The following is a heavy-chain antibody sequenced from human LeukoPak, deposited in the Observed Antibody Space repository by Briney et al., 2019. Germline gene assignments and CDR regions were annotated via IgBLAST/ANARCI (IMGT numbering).Heavy chain of an antibody. J-gene: IGHJ5*02. D-gene: IGHD2-2*01. Sequence: ASVKVSCKASGYTFSIYGITWVRQAPGQGLEWMGWISAYNGNRHYAQKVQGRVTMTADTSTSTATMELRSLRTDDTAVYYCARDLQARATISSHCFDPWGQGTLVTVSS. CDR3: ARDLQARATISSHCFDP. CDR2: ISAYNGNR. V-gene: IGHV1-18*01. CDR1: GYTFSIYG.